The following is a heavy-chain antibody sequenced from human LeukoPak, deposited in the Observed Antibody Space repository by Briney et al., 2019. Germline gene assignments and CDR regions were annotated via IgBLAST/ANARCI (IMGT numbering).Heavy chain of an antibody. V-gene: IGHV4-30-2*01. CDR2: IYHSGST. D-gene: IGHD3-22*01. Sequence: SETLSLTCAVYGGSFSGYYWSWIRQPPGKGLEWIGYIYHSGSTYYNPSLKSRVTISVDRSKNQFSLKLSSVTAADTAVYYCARTYYYDSSGYVDGNAFDIWGQGTMVTVSS. CDR1: GGSFSGYY. J-gene: IGHJ3*02. CDR3: ARTYYYDSSGYVDGNAFDI.